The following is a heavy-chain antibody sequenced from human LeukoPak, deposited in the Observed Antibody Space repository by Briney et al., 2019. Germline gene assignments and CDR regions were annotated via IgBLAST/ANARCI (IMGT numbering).Heavy chain of an antibody. CDR1: GFTFSSYG. V-gene: IGHV3-30*18. Sequence: GGSLRLSCAASGFTFSSYGMHWVRQAPGKGLEWMAVISYDGSNKYYADSVKGRFTISRDNSKNTLYLQMNSLRAEDTAVYYCAKDTEVVITTAFDYWGQGTLVTVSS. D-gene: IGHD3-22*01. CDR2: ISYDGSNK. J-gene: IGHJ4*02. CDR3: AKDTEVVITTAFDY.